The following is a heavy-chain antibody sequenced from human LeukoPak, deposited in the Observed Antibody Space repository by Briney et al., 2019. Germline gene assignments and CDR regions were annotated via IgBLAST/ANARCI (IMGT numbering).Heavy chain of an antibody. D-gene: IGHD3-16*01. CDR1: GFTFSTYW. V-gene: IGHV3-7*01. CDR2: IKQDGSQE. Sequence: GGSLRLSCAASGFTFSTYWMSWVRQAPGKGLEGVANIKQDGSQEKYADSVKGRFTISRDNANNALYLQMNSLGAEDTAMYYCARQGGPNLPFDYWGRGTLVTVSS. CDR3: ARQGGPNLPFDY. J-gene: IGHJ4*02.